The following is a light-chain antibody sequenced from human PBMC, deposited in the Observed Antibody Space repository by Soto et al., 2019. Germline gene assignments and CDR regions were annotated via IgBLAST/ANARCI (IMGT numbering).Light chain of an antibody. CDR2: SDN. CDR3: ATRDERLSGRV. V-gene: IGLV1-44*01. Sequence: QSVLTQPPSASGTPGQRVTISCSGSSSNVGTNHVNWYQQLPGTAPKLLIYSDNQRPSGVPDRFSGSKSGTSASLAISGLQSEDEADYCCATRDERLSGRVFGGGTQLTVL. CDR1: SSNVGTNH. J-gene: IGLJ7*01.